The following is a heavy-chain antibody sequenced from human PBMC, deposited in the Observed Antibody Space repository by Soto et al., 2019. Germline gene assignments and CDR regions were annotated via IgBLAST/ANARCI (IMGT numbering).Heavy chain of an antibody. CDR2: ISGSGGRT. V-gene: IGHV3-23*01. D-gene: IGHD1-26*01. Sequence: EVQLLESGGGLVQPGGSLRLSCAASGFTFSTYAMSWVRQAPGKGLEWVSVISGSGGRTYYADSVKGRFTISRDNSKNTMYVQMNSLRAEDTAVYYCASTYSGSYYGDYWGQGTLVTVSS. CDR3: ASTYSGSYYGDY. J-gene: IGHJ4*02. CDR1: GFTFSTYA.